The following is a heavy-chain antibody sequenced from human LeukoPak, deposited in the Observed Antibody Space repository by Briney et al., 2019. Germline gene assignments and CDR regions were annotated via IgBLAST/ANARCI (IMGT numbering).Heavy chain of an antibody. V-gene: IGHV4-31*03. D-gene: IGHD6-6*01. CDR3: ARKRPLVRSSSFIGGPFDP. CDR2: IYYSGST. CDR1: GGSISSGGYY. Sequence: SQTLSLTCTVSGGSISSGGYYWSWIRQHPGKGLEWIGYIYYSGSTYYNPSLKSRVTISVDTSKNQFSLKLSSVTAADTAVYYCARKRPLVRSSSFIGGPFDPWGQGTLVTVSS. J-gene: IGHJ5*02.